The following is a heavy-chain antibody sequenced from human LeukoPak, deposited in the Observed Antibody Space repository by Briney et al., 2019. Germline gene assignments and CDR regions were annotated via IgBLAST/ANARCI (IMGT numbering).Heavy chain of an antibody. CDR3: ARVTGGSFDY. V-gene: IGHV3-48*03. Sequence: GGSLRLSCAASGFTFSSYEMNWVRQAPGKGLEWVSYISGSGSTIYYADSVKGRFTISRDNAKNSLYLQMNSLRAEDTAVYYCARVTGGSFDYWGQGTLVTVSS. D-gene: IGHD7-27*01. CDR1: GFTFSSYE. J-gene: IGHJ4*02. CDR2: ISGSGSTI.